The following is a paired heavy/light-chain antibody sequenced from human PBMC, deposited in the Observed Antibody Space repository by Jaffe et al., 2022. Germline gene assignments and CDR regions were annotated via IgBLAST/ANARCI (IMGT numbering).Light chain of an antibody. CDR3: YSTDSSGNHGV. CDR1: ALPKKY. J-gene: IGLJ3*02. Sequence: SYELTQPPSVSVSPGQTARITCSGDALPKKYAYWYQQKSGQAPVLVIYEDSKRPSGIPERFSGSSSGTMATLTISGAQVEDEADYYCYSTDSSGNHGVFGGGTKLTVL. V-gene: IGLV3-10*01. CDR2: EDS.
Heavy chain of an antibody. CDR3: AREDPYYYGSLGAFDI. CDR2: ISSSGSTI. Sequence: QVQLVESGGGLVKPGGSLRLSCAASGFTFSDYYMSWIRQAPGKGLEWVSYISSSGSTIYYADSVKGRFTISRDNAKNSLYLQMNSLRAEDTAVYYCAREDPYYYGSLGAFDIWGQGTMVTVSS. D-gene: IGHD3-10*01. CDR1: GFTFSDYY. V-gene: IGHV3-11*01. J-gene: IGHJ3*02.